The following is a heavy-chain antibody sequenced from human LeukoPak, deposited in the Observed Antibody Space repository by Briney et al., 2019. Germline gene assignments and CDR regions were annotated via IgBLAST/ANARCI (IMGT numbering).Heavy chain of an antibody. D-gene: IGHD5-24*01. Sequence: VASVKVSCKASGYTFTSYGISWVRQAPGQGLEWMGWISAYNGNTNYAQKFQGRVTITADESTSTAYMELSSLRSEDTAVYYCATRRDGYIGQHYWGQGTLVTVSS. CDR3: ATRRDGYIGQHY. CDR2: ISAYNGNT. CDR1: GYTFTSYG. V-gene: IGHV1-18*01. J-gene: IGHJ4*02.